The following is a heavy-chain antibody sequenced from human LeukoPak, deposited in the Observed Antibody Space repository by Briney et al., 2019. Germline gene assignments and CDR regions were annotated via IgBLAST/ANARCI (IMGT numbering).Heavy chain of an antibody. J-gene: IGHJ6*03. Sequence: SQTLSLTCTVSGGSISSGSYYWSWIRQPAGKGLEWIGRIYTSGSTNYNPSLKSRVTISVDTSKNQFSLKLSSVTAADTAVYYCASSGPNYCYYYMDVWGKGTTVTVSS. V-gene: IGHV4-61*02. CDR3: ASSGPNYCYYYMDV. CDR1: GGSISSGSYY. CDR2: IYTSGST.